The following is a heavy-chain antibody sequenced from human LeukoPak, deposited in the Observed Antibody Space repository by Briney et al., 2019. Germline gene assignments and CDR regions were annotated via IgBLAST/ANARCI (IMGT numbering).Heavy chain of an antibody. D-gene: IGHD4-17*01. J-gene: IGHJ4*02. V-gene: IGHV3-23*01. CDR2: ISGSGGST. Sequence: GSVKVSCKASGGTFSSYAISWVRQAPGKGLEWVSAISGSGGSTYYADSVKGRFTISRDNSKNTLYLQMNSLRAEDTAVYYCAKVLYRDYGDLDYWGQGTLVTVSS. CDR1: GGTFSSYA. CDR3: AKVLYRDYGDLDY.